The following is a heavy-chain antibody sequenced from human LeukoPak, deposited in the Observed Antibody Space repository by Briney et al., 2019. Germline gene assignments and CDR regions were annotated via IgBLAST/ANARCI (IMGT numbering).Heavy chain of an antibody. Sequence: SETLSLTCTVSGGSISNYYWTWIRQPPGKGLEWIGYIYYSGSTNYNPSLKSRVTISVDTSKNEFSLKLSSVTAADTAVYYCARVKVRGVINAYYYYYMDVWGRGTTVTVSS. J-gene: IGHJ6*03. D-gene: IGHD3-10*01. CDR3: ARVKVRGVINAYYYYYMDV. CDR2: IYYSGST. CDR1: GGSISNYY. V-gene: IGHV4-59*01.